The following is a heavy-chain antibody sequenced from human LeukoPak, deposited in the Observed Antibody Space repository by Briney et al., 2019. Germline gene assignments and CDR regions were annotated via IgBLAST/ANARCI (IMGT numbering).Heavy chain of an antibody. D-gene: IGHD2-2*01. Sequence: GGSLRLSCAASGFTFSSHWMSWVRQAPGKGLEWVANIKQDGSVKQYVDFVKGRFTISRDNAKNSLHLLMNSLRAEDTAVYYCARDTSAFLTGYYYMDVWGKGTTVTVSS. CDR2: IKQDGSVK. J-gene: IGHJ6*03. CDR1: GFTFSSHW. V-gene: IGHV3-7*03. CDR3: ARDTSAFLTGYYYMDV.